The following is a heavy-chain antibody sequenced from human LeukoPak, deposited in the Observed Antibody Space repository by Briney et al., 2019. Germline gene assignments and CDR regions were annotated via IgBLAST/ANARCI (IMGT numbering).Heavy chain of an antibody. CDR2: VTFRGNT. CDR3: ARDYRVSLSDTSPDDAFDV. V-gene: IGHV4-39*06. CDR1: GGSPTSSSSC. D-gene: IGHD3-16*02. Sequence: LETPSLTPTVSGGSPTSSSSCSGSVRQPPGIWLGWIGSVTFRGNTNYNPSLKSRVTISVDTSKNLFALRLTSVTAADTAVYYCARDYRVSLSDTSPDDAFDVWGQGAVVTVSS. J-gene: IGHJ3*01.